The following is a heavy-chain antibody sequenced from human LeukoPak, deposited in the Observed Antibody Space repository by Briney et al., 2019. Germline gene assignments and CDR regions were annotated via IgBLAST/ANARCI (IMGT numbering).Heavy chain of an antibody. J-gene: IGHJ4*02. CDR3: ARDLSGWVFDY. D-gene: IGHD6-19*01. Sequence: GGSLRLSCAASGFTVSSNYMSWVRQAPGKGLEWVSVIYSGGSTYYADSVKGRFTISRDNSKNTLYLQMNSLRAEDTAVYYCARDLSGWVFDYWGQGTLVTVSS. V-gene: IGHV3-53*01. CDR1: GFTVSSNY. CDR2: IYSGGST.